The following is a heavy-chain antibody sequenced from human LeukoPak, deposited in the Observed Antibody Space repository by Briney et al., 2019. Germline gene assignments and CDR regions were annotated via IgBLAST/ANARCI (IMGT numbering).Heavy chain of an antibody. Sequence: GSLRLSCAASGFTFSSYSMNWVRQAPGKGLEWVSSIISSSSYIYYADSVKGRFSISRDDAKNSFYLQMNSLRAEDTAVYYCARDYLHYVGWGQGTLVTVSS. V-gene: IGHV3-21*01. CDR2: IISSSSYI. CDR3: ARDYLHYVG. D-gene: IGHD3-10*02. J-gene: IGHJ4*02. CDR1: GFTFSSYS.